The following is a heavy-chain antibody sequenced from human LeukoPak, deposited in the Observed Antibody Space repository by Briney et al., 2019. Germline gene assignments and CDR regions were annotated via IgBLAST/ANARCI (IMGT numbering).Heavy chain of an antibody. V-gene: IGHV1-2*02. D-gene: IGHD3-16*02. CDR3: ARDTALSGGFDY. CDR1: GYTFTGYY. CDR2: INPNSGGT. Sequence: ASVKVSCKASGYTFTGYYMHWVRQAPGQGLEWMGWINPNSGGTNYAQKFQGRVTMTRDTSISTAYMELSRLRSEDTAVYYCARDTALSGGFDYWGQGTLVTVSS. J-gene: IGHJ4*02.